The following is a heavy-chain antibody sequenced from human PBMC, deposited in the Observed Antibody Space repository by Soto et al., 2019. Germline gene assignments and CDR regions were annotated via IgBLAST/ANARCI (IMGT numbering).Heavy chain of an antibody. CDR1: GFTFSSYS. CDR2: ISSSSSYI. CDR3: ARDPSSGPTKTNWFDP. D-gene: IGHD6-19*01. V-gene: IGHV3-21*01. J-gene: IGHJ5*02. Sequence: GGSLRLSSAASGFTFSSYSMNWVRQAPGKGLEWVSSISSSSSYIYYADSVKGLFTISRDNAKNSLYLQMNSPRAEDTAVYYCARDPSSGPTKTNWFDPWGQGTLVTVSS.